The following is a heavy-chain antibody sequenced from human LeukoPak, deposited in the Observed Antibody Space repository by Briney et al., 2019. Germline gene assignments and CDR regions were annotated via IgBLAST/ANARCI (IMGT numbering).Heavy chain of an antibody. V-gene: IGHV3-53*01. CDR1: GFTVSSNY. CDR2: IYSGGST. Sequence: GGSLRLSCAASGFTVSSNYMSWVRQAPGKGLEWVSVIYSGGSTYYAESVKGRFTISRDNSKNTLYLQMNRLRAEDTAVYYCAKAGGRAQTPFDPWGQGTLVTVSS. J-gene: IGHJ5*02. CDR3: AKAGGRAQTPFDP. D-gene: IGHD2-15*01.